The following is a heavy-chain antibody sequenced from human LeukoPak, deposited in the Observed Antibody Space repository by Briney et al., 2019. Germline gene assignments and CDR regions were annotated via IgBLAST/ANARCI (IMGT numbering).Heavy chain of an antibody. CDR2: ISGSGGST. CDR1: GFTFSSYA. J-gene: IGHJ4*02. V-gene: IGHV3-23*01. D-gene: IGHD4-23*01. Sequence: GGSLRLSCAASGFTFSSYAMSWVRQAPGKGLEWVSAISGSGGSTYYADSVKGRFTISRDNSKNTLYLQMNSLRAEDTVVYYCAKVRKRDYGGNSDYFDYWGQGTLVTVSS. CDR3: AKVRKRDYGGNSDYFDY.